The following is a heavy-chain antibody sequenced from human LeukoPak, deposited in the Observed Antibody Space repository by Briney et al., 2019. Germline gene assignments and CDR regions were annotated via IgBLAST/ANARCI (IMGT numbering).Heavy chain of an antibody. CDR3: ARAHFEVFGELYEARGYYYYYGMDV. CDR2: IIPIFGTA. D-gene: IGHD3-10*02. V-gene: IGHV1-69*13. J-gene: IGHJ6*02. Sequence: SVKVSCKASGGTFSSYAVSWVRQAPGQGLEWMGGIIPIFGTANYAQKFQGRVTITADESTSTAYMELSSLRSEDTAVYYCARAHFEVFGELYEARGYYYYYGMDVWGQGTTVTVPS. CDR1: GGTFSSYA.